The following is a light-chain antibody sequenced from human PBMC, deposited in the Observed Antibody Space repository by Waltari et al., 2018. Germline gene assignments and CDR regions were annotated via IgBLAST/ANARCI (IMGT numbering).Light chain of an antibody. CDR1: QSVSSSY. CDR3: QQYGSSRWLT. Sequence: EIVLTQSPGTLSLSPGERATLSCRASQSVSSSYLAWYQQKPGQAPRLLIYGASSRATGSPDRFSGSGSGTDFTLTISRLEPEDFAVYYCQQYGSSRWLTFGGGTKVEIK. CDR2: GAS. J-gene: IGKJ4*01. V-gene: IGKV3-20*01.